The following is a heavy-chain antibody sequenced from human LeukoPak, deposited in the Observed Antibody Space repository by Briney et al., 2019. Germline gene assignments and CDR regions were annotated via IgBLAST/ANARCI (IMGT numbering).Heavy chain of an antibody. CDR2: ISSSSDII. CDR3: ARAGQKWELLHHLDY. V-gene: IGHV3-48*04. CDR1: GFTFSSYS. J-gene: IGHJ4*02. D-gene: IGHD1-26*01. Sequence: PGGSLRLSCAASGFTFSSYSMNWVRQAPGKGLEWVSYISSSSDIIYYADSVKGRFTISRDNAKNSLYLQMNSLRAEDTAVYYCARAGQKWELLHHLDYWGQGTLVTVSS.